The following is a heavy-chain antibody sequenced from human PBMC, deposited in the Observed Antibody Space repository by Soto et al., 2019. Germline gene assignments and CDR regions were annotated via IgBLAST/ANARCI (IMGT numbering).Heavy chain of an antibody. Sequence: VGSLRLSCAGSGFTFNDHTMHWVRQVPGRGLEWVSLITWDGGSTFYADSVKGRFTISRDNSKNFVFLQMNSLRTEDTAFYYCAKEKYRTFDYWGQGALVTVSS. V-gene: IGHV3-43*01. CDR3: AKEKYRTFDY. CDR2: ITWDGGST. J-gene: IGHJ4*02. D-gene: IGHD2-2*02. CDR1: GFTFNDHT.